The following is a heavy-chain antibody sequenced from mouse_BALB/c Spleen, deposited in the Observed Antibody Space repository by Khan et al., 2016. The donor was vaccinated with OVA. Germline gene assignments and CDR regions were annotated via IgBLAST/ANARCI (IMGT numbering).Heavy chain of an antibody. CDR1: GFNIKDYY. CDR2: FDPENGET. V-gene: IGHV14-1*02. Sequence: VQLQQSGAELVRPGALVKLSCKASGFNIKDYYIHWVKQRPDQGLEWIGWFDPENGETVYDPKFQDKAIITADTSSNTAYLHLSSLTSEDTAVYYCARSGYSAWFAYWGQGALVTVSS. J-gene: IGHJ3*01. CDR3: ARSGYSAWFAY.